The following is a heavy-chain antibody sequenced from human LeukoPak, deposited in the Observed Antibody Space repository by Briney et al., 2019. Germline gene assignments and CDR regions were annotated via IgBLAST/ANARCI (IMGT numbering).Heavy chain of an antibody. Sequence: PSQTLSLTCTVSGGSISSCDYYWSWIRQPPGKGLEWIGYIYYSGSTYYNPSLQSRVIISVETTQHHFSLKLSSMSPADTAVYYCASLWKDVSAFDIWGQGTMVTVSS. D-gene: IGHD1-1*01. CDR2: IYYSGST. CDR3: ASLWKDVSAFDI. CDR1: GGSISSCDYY. J-gene: IGHJ3*02. V-gene: IGHV4-30-4*08.